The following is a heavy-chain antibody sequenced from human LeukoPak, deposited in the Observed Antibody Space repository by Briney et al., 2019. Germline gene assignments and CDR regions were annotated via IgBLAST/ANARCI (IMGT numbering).Heavy chain of an antibody. J-gene: IGHJ4*02. CDR2: ISSSGSTI. D-gene: IGHD3-3*01. Sequence: GGSLRLSCAASGFTFSDYYMSWIRQAPGKGLEWVSYISSSGSTIYYADSVKGRFTISRDNAKNSLYLQMNSLRAEDTAVYYCARDPKFYDFWSGKDYWGQGTLVTVSS. CDR3: ARDPKFYDFWSGKDY. CDR1: GFTFSDYY. V-gene: IGHV3-11*04.